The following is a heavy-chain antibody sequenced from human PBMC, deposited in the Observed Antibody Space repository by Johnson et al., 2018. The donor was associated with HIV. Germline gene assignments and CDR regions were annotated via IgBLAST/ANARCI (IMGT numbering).Heavy chain of an antibody. CDR3: AKVRRPGGVRDVFDI. CDR1: GFTFSSYA. J-gene: IGHJ3*02. CDR2: ISYDGSNK. V-gene: IGHV3-30-3*01. D-gene: IGHD2-8*02. Sequence: QVQLVESGGGVVQPGRSLRLSCAASGFTFSSYAMHWVRQAPGKGLEWVAVISYDGSNKYYADSVKGRFPISRDNSKDTLSLQMNSLRDEDTAVYYCAKVRRPGGVRDVFDIWGQGTMVTVSS.